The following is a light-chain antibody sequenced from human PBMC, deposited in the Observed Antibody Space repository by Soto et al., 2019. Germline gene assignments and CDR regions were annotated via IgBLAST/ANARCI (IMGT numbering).Light chain of an antibody. J-gene: IGKJ1*01. V-gene: IGKV3-20*01. CDR3: LQYGSSVWT. CDR1: PRLSSNY. CDR2: GAS. Sequence: ELVLTQSPGTLSLSPGERATLLGRASPRLSSNYLAWFQPKPGQAPRLLIYGASSRATGIPDRFSGSGSGTDFTLTIPSLEPEEFAVYYCLQYGSSVWTVGQGTKVDIK.